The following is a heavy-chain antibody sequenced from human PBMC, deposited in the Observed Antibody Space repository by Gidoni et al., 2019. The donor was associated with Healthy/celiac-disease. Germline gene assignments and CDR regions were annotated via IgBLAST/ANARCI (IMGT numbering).Heavy chain of an antibody. J-gene: IGHJ4*02. CDR3: ARVSSGVQLLYQVFDY. Sequence: QVQLQQWGAGLLKPSETLSLTCAVYGGSFSGYYWSWIRQPPGKGLEWIGEINHSGSTNYNPSLKSRVTISVDTSKNQFSLKLSSVTAADTAVYYCARVSSGVQLLYQVFDYWGQGTLVTVSS. CDR2: INHSGST. D-gene: IGHD2-2*02. V-gene: IGHV4-34*01. CDR1: GGSFSGYY.